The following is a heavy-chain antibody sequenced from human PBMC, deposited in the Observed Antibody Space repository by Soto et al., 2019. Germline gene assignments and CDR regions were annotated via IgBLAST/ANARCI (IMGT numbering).Heavy chain of an antibody. J-gene: IGHJ6*02. CDR3: ARDQKKRAYCGGDCWIYYYYGMDV. V-gene: IGHV3-30-3*01. Sequence: QVQPVESGGGVVQPGRSLRLSCAASGFTFSSYAMHWVRQAPGKGLEWVAVISYDGSNKYYADSVKGRFTISRDNSKNTLYLQMNSLRAEDTAVYYCARDQKKRAYCGGDCWIYYYYGMDVWGQGTTVTVSS. D-gene: IGHD2-21*02. CDR1: GFTFSSYA. CDR2: ISYDGSNK.